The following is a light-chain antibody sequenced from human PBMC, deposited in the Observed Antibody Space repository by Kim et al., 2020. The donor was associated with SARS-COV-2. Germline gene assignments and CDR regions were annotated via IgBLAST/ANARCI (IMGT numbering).Light chain of an antibody. CDR2: GAA. V-gene: IGKV3-15*01. CDR3: QQYNNWPRT. CDR1: QSVSRN. J-gene: IGKJ1*01. Sequence: EIVMTQSPVTLSVSPGERATLSCRASQSVSRNLAWYQQKPGQAPRLLMYGAATRATGIPARFSGSGSGTEFTLTISSLQSEDFAVYYCQQYNNWPRTFGQGTKVDIK.